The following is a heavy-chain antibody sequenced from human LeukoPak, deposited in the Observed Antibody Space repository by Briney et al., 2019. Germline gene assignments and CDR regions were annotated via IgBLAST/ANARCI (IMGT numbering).Heavy chain of an antibody. CDR1: GFTFSSHW. D-gene: IGHD1-26*01. CDR2: INSDGSTT. J-gene: IGHJ4*02. CDR3: ARERVSGSYRDDY. Sequence: PGGSLRLSCAASGFTFSSHWMHWVRQAPGKGLVWVSRINSDGSTTTYADSVKGRFTISRDNANNTLYLQMSSLRAEDTAVYYCARERVSGSYRDDYWGQGTLVTVSS. V-gene: IGHV3-74*01.